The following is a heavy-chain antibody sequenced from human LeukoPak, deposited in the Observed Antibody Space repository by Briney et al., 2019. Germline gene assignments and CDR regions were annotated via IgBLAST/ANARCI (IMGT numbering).Heavy chain of an antibody. J-gene: IGHJ6*03. V-gene: IGHV1-18*01. D-gene: IGHD2-15*01. CDR3: ATTSVAFYCSGGSCYSDCYYYMDV. CDR2: ISAYNGNT. CDR1: GYTFTSYG. Sequence: ASVKVSCKASGYTFTSYGISWVRQAPGQGLEWMGWISAYNGNTNYAQKLQGRVTMTTDTSTSTAYMELRSLRSDDTAVYYCATTSVAFYCSGGSCYSDCYYYMDVWGKGTTVTVSS.